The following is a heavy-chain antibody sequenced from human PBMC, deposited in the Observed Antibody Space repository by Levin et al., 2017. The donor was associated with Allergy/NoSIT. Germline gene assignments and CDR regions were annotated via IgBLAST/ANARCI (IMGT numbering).Heavy chain of an antibody. CDR2: ISYDGSNK. Sequence: GESLKISCAASGFTFSSYAMHWVRQAPGKGLEWVAVISYDGSNKYYADSVKGRFTISRDNSKNTLYLQMNSLRAEDTAVYYCARDGGQDTMVRGSPGGPLSYYYYGMDVWGQGTTVTVSS. CDR1: GFTFSSYA. D-gene: IGHD3-10*01. J-gene: IGHJ6*02. V-gene: IGHV3-30-3*01. CDR3: ARDGGQDTMVRGSPGGPLSYYYYGMDV.